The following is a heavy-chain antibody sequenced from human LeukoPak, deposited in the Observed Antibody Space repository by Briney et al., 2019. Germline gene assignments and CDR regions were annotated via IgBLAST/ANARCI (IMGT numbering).Heavy chain of an antibody. CDR3: ARDRYLAYDILTGYLGYYGMDV. V-gene: IGHV1-46*01. J-gene: IGHJ6*02. Sequence: ASVKVSCKASGYTFTSYYIHWVRQAPGQGLEWMGIINPSGGSTSYAQKFQGRVTMTRDTSTSTVYTELSSLRSEDTAVYYCARDRYLAYDILTGYLGYYGMDVWGQGTTVTVSS. CDR2: INPSGGST. CDR1: GYTFTSYY. D-gene: IGHD3-9*01.